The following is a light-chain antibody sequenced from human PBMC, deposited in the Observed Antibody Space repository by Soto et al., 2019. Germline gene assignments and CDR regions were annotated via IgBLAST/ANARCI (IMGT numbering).Light chain of an antibody. Sequence: EVVLTQSPGTLSLSPGEGATLSCRASQSVNNNYLAWYQKKPGQAPRLLIYGASSRATGVPDRFSGSGSGTDFTLTISRLEPEDFAVYYCQQYGSSPTFGGGTKVEIK. CDR3: QQYGSSPT. CDR2: GAS. V-gene: IGKV3-20*01. CDR1: QSVNNNY. J-gene: IGKJ4*01.